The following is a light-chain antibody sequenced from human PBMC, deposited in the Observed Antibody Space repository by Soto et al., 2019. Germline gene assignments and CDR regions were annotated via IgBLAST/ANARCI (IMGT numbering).Light chain of an antibody. CDR2: GAS. Sequence: EIVLTQSPGTLSLSPGERATLSCMASQSVSSSYLAWYQQKPGQAPSLLIYGASRRATGIPDRFSGSGSGTDFTLTISRLEPEDFAVYYCQQYDSSPITFGQGTRLETK. CDR1: QSVSSSY. J-gene: IGKJ5*01. V-gene: IGKV3-20*01. CDR3: QQYDSSPIT.